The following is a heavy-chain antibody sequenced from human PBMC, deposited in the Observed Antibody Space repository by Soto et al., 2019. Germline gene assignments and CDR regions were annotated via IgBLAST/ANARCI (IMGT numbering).Heavy chain of an antibody. V-gene: IGHV3-30*18. CDR2: ISYEGSNK. CDR3: ANGVSTYDYYYYGMDV. D-gene: IGHD2-8*01. J-gene: IGHJ6*02. CDR1: GFTFSSYV. Sequence: QVQLVESGGGVVQPGRSLRLSCAASGFTFSSYVMHWVRQAPGKGLEWVSVISYEGSNKYYADSVTGRFTISRDNSKNTLYLQMNSLRAEDTAVYYCANGVSTYDYYYYGMDVWGQGTTVTVSS.